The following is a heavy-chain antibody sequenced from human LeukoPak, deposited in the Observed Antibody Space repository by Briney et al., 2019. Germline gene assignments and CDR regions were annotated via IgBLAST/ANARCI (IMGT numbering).Heavy chain of an antibody. V-gene: IGHV4-34*01. CDR1: GGSFSGYY. J-gene: IGHJ4*02. Sequence: SETLSLTCAVYGGSFSGYYWSWIRQPPGKGLEWIGEINHSGSTNYNPSLKSRVTISVDTSKNQFSLKLSSVTAADTAVYYCARQGELEVFDYWGQGILVTVSS. CDR3: ARQGELEVFDY. D-gene: IGHD1-1*01. CDR2: INHSGST.